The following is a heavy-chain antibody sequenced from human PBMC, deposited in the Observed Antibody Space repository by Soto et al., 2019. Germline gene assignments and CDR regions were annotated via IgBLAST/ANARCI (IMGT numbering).Heavy chain of an antibody. D-gene: IGHD3-3*01. Sequence: QVQLVQSGAEVKKPGASVKVSCKASGYTFTGYYMHWVRQAPGQGLEWMGWINPNSGGTNYAQKFQGWVTMTRDTSISTAYMELSRLRSDDTAVYYCVRGITIFGVVSSPFYPWGQGTLVTVSS. J-gene: IGHJ5*02. CDR3: VRGITIFGVVSSPFYP. CDR2: INPNSGGT. V-gene: IGHV1-2*04. CDR1: GYTFTGYY.